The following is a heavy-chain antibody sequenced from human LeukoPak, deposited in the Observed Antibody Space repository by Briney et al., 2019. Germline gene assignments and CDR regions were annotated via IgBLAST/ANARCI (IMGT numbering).Heavy chain of an antibody. Sequence: SETLSLTCAVYGGSFSGYYWSWIRQPPGKGLEWIGEINHSGSTNYNPSLKSRVTISVDTSKNQFSLKLSSVTAADTAVYYCAITVPSPGLDYWGQGTLATVSS. D-gene: IGHD5-24*01. CDR1: GGSFSGYY. CDR2: INHSGST. J-gene: IGHJ4*02. CDR3: AITVPSPGLDY. V-gene: IGHV4-34*01.